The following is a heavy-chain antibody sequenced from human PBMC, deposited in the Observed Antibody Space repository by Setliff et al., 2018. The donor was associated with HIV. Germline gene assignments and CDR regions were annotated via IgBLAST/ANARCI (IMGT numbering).Heavy chain of an antibody. V-gene: IGHV4-4*07. CDR2: VSTSGST. D-gene: IGHD3-10*01. Sequence: SETLSLTCTVSGGSTSTYYWSWIRQPAGKGLEWIGRVSTSGSTKYNPSLKSRVTMSLDTSKNEFSLKLSSVTAADTAVYYCARTFGDLKHYNYYYTIDVWGQGTTVTVSS. CDR1: GGSTSTYY. CDR3: ARTFGDLKHYNYYYTIDV. J-gene: IGHJ6*02.